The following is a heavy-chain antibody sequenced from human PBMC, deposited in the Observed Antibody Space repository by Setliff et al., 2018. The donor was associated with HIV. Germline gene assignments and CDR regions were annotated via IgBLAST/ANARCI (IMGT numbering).Heavy chain of an antibody. CDR2: ISAYNGNT. V-gene: IGHV1-18*01. Sequence: ASVKVSCKASGYSFTNYGVNWVRQAPGQGLEWMGWISAYNGNTNYAQKLQGRVTMTTDTSTSTAYMELRSLRSDDTAVYYCARTVNDYGDYYFDYWGQGTLVTVSS. CDR3: ARTVNDYGDYYFDY. J-gene: IGHJ4*02. CDR1: GYSFTNYG. D-gene: IGHD4-17*01.